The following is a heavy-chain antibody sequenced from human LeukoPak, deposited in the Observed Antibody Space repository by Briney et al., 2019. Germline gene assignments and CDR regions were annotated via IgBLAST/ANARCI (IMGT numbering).Heavy chain of an antibody. CDR2: INWNGGST. CDR1: GFTFDDYG. J-gene: IGHJ4*02. D-gene: IGHD5-12*01. CDR3: SRDLGGVDIVATPPFDY. Sequence: GGSLRLSCAASGFTFDDYGMSWVRQAPGKGLEWVTGINWNGGSTGYADSVKGRFTISRDNAKNSLYLQMTSLRAEDTALYYCSRDLGGVDIVATPPFDYWGQGTLVAVSS. V-gene: IGHV3-20*04.